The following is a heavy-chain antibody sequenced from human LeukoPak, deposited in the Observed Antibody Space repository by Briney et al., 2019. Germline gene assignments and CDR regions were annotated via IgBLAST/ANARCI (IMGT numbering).Heavy chain of an antibody. CDR3: ARGRYSGSYLIDY. J-gene: IGHJ4*02. CDR2: ISTSSSYI. D-gene: IGHD1-26*01. Sequence: PGGSLRLSCAASGFTFSRNSMNWVRQAPGKGLEWVSSISTSSSYIYYADSVKGRFTISRDNAKNSLYLQMKSLRVEDTAVYYCARGRYSGSYLIDYWGQGTLVTVSS. CDR1: GFTFSRNS. V-gene: IGHV3-21*06.